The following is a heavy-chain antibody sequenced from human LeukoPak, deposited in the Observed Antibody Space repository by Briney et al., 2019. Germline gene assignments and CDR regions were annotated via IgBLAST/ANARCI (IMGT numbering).Heavy chain of an antibody. CDR2: ISYDGSNK. CDR1: GFTFSSYG. CDR3: AKSRRDSYNYGMDV. J-gene: IGHJ6*02. Sequence: GGSLRLSCAASGFTFSSYGMHWVRQAPGKGLEWVAVISYDGSNKYYADSVKGRFTISRDNSKNTLYLQMNSLRAEDTAVYYCAKSRRDSYNYGMDVWGQGTTVTVSS. V-gene: IGHV3-30*18. D-gene: IGHD5-24*01.